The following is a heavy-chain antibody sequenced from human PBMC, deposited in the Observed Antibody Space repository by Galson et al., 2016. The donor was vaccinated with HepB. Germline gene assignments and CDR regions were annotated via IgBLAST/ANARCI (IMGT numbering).Heavy chain of an antibody. J-gene: IGHJ5*02. CDR2: INTNTGNP. V-gene: IGHV7-4-1*02. CDR3: ARSLSLRSSWYRWLDP. D-gene: IGHD6-13*01. Sequence: SVKVSCKASGYTLTTYAMNWVRRAPGQGLEWMGWINTNTGNPTYAQGFTGRLVFSLDTSVSTAYLQISSLKAEDTAVYYCARSLSLRSSWYRWLDPWGQGTLVTVSS. CDR1: GYTLTTYA.